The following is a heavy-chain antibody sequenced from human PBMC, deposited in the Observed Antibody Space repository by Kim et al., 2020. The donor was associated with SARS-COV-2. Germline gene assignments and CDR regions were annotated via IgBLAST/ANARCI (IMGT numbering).Heavy chain of an antibody. Sequence: GGSLRLSCAASGFTFSDYYMSWIRQAPGKGLEWVSYISSSGSTIYYADSVKGRFTISRDNAKNSLYLQMNSLRDEDTAVYYCARDYPGGSGSYIPYYYYYYGMDVWGQGTTITVSS. CDR3: ARDYPGGSGSYIPYYYYYYGMDV. CDR1: GFTFSDYY. V-gene: IGHV3-11*04. J-gene: IGHJ6*02. CDR2: ISSSGSTI. D-gene: IGHD3-10*01.